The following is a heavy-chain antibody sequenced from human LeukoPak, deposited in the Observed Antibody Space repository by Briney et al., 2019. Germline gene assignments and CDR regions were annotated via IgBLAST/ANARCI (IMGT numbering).Heavy chain of an antibody. CDR2: INPSGGST. CDR1: GYTFTSYY. D-gene: IGHD1-26*01. J-gene: IGHJ4*02. V-gene: IGHV1-46*01. CDR3: AQYSGSYFDY. Sequence: ASVKVSCKASGYTFTSYYMHWVRQAPGQGLEWMGIINPSGGSTSYAQKFQGRVTMTRDTSTSTVYTELSSLRSEDTAVYYCAQYSGSYFDYWGQGTLVTVSS.